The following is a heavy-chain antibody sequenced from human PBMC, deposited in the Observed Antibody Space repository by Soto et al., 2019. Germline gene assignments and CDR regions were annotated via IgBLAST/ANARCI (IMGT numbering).Heavy chain of an antibody. J-gene: IGHJ5*02. CDR1: GFTFSSYD. CDR2: IGTAGDT. V-gene: IGHV3-13*01. Sequence: GGSLRLSCAASGFTFSSYDMHWVRQATGKGLEWVSAIGTAGDTYYPGSVKGRFTISRENAKNSLYLQMNSPRAGDTAVYYCARGSGGYYGSGSYSGNWFDPWGQGTLVTVSS. D-gene: IGHD3-10*01. CDR3: ARGSGGYYGSGSYSGNWFDP.